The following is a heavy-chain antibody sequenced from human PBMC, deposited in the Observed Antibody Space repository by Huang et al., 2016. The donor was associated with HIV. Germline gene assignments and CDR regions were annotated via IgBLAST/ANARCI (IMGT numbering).Heavy chain of an antibody. Sequence: QVQLVQSGGGVVQPGRSLRLSCEGSGFTFSSYGMHWLRQAPGKGLEGGAVGSDDGRDKYYAESVKGRFTISIDNSKNTLNLQMDSLRTEDTAVYYCAGREWELASAFATWGQGTMVIVSS. J-gene: IGHJ3*02. V-gene: IGHV3-30*03. D-gene: IGHD1-26*01. CDR1: GFTFSSYG. CDR2: GSDDGRDK. CDR3: AGREWELASAFAT.